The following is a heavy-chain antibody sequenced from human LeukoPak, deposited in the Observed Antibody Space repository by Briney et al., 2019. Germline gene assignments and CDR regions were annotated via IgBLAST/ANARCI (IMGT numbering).Heavy chain of an antibody. V-gene: IGHV1-69*05. J-gene: IGHJ5*02. CDR3: AREAEMNWFDP. Sequence: ASVKVSCKASGGTFSSYAISWVRQALGQGLEWMGRIIPIFGTANYAQKFQGRVTITTDESTSTAYMELSSLRSEDTAVYYCAREAEMNWFDPWGQGTLVTVSS. CDR2: IIPIFGTA. CDR1: GGTFSSYA.